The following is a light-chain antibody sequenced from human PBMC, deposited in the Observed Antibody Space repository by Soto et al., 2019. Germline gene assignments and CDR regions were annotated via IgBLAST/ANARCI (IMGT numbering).Light chain of an antibody. Sequence: EIVLTQSPGTLSLSPGERATLSCRASQSVSTSSLAWYQQRAGQAPRLLIYGASSRATGIPDRFSGSGSGTDFSLTISRLGPEDFAVYYCQQYGSSPLTFGGGTKVEIK. CDR2: GAS. J-gene: IGKJ4*01. CDR1: QSVSTSS. CDR3: QQYGSSPLT. V-gene: IGKV3-20*01.